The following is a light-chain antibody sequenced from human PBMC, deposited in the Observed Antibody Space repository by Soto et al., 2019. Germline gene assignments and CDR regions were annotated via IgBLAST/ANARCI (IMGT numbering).Light chain of an antibody. CDR3: QQYTNTNNPWM. V-gene: IGKV1-5*01. CDR2: DAS. J-gene: IGKJ1*01. CDR1: QTISTW. Sequence: DIQVTQSPPTLSAPVGDRVTITCRDSQTISTWMAWYQQKPGKAPKLLVYDASTLQSGVASRFSGCGSGTEFTLIISGLHPDDSATYYCQQYTNTNNPWMFGQGTKVDIK.